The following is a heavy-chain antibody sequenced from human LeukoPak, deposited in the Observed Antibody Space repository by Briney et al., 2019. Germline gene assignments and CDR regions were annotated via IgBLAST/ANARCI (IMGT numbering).Heavy chain of an antibody. D-gene: IGHD6-6*01. V-gene: IGHV1-2*02. CDR2: IDPNSGGT. CDR3: ARDLWVYSSSPVDY. Sequence: ASVKVSCKASGYTFTGYYMHWVRQAPGQGLEWMGWIDPNSGGTNYAQKFQGRVTMTRDTSISTAYMELSRLRSDDTAVYYCARDLWVYSSSPVDYWGQGPLVTVSS. J-gene: IGHJ4*02. CDR1: GYTFTGYY.